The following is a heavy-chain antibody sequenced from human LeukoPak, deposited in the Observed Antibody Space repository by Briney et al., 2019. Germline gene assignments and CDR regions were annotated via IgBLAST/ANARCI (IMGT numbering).Heavy chain of an antibody. CDR3: ARTTYYDILTGYSAEYFQH. CDR1: GYTFTSYA. CDR2: INAGNGNT. V-gene: IGHV1-3*01. D-gene: IGHD3-9*01. Sequence: ASVKVSCKASGYTFTSYAMHWVRQAPGQRLEWMGWINAGNGNTKYSQKFQGRVTITRDTSASTAYMELSSLRSEDTDVYYCARTTYYDILTGYSAEYFQHWGQGTLVTVSS. J-gene: IGHJ1*01.